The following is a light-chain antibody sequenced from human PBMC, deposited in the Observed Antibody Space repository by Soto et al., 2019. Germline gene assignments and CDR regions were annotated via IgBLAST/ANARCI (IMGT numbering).Light chain of an antibody. Sequence: QSALTQPASVSGSPEQSVTISCTGTSSDVGSYNFVSWYQQHPGKAPKLMIYGVTKRPSGVSNRFSGSKSGNTASLTISGLQAEDEADYYCCSYAGGSWVLGGGTKLTVL. J-gene: IGLJ3*02. CDR1: SSDVGSYNF. CDR3: CSYAGGSWV. V-gene: IGLV2-23*02. CDR2: GVT.